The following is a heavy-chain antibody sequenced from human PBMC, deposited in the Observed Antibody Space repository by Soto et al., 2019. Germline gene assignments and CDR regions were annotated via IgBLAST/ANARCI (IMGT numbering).Heavy chain of an antibody. CDR3: ARAPVYSGMDYAYYYGVDV. CDR2: VWYDGGNK. D-gene: IGHD5-12*01. Sequence: QVQLVDSGGGVVQPGRSLRLSCAASGFTFSSYGMHWVRQAPGKGLEWVALVWYDGGNKYYADSVKGRFTISRDNSKNTLYMQMNSLRDEDTAVYYCARAPVYSGMDYAYYYGVDVWCQGTTVSVSS. CDR1: GFTFSSYG. J-gene: IGHJ6*02. V-gene: IGHV3-33*01.